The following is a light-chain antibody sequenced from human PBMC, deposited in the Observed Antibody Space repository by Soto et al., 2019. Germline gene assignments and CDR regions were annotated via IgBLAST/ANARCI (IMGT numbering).Light chain of an antibody. CDR1: QSLVDNDGYSY. J-gene: IGKJ2*01. V-gene: IGKV2-30*01. Sequence: VVMTQSPLSLPVTLGEPASVSCSSSQSLVDNDGYSYLSWFQQRPGQSPRRLIYKISNRDSGVPDRFSGSGSDTDFTLKISRVEPEDVAVYYCMQGTHWPYNFGQGTQLEIK. CDR2: KIS. CDR3: MQGTHWPYN.